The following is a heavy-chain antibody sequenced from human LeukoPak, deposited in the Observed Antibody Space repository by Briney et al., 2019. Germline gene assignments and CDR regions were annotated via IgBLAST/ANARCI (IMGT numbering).Heavy chain of an antibody. J-gene: IGHJ4*02. V-gene: IGHV7-4-1*02. Sequence: GASVKVSCKASGYTFTSYAMNWVRQAPGQGLEWMGWINTNTGNPTYAQGFTGWFVFSLDTSVSTAYLQISSLKAEDTAVYYCAFSGVVEPNIVVVPAAPEGPFDYWGQGTLVTVSS. D-gene: IGHD2-2*01. CDR2: INTNTGNP. CDR1: GYTFTSYA. CDR3: AFSGVVEPNIVVVPAAPEGPFDY.